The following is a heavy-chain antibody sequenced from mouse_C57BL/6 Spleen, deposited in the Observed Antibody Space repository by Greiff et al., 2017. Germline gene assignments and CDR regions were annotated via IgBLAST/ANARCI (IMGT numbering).Heavy chain of an antibody. CDR2: IDPSDSYT. CDR1: GYTFTSYW. V-gene: IGHV1-69*01. CDR3: ARGVVAHYYAMDY. D-gene: IGHD1-1*01. Sequence: VQLQQPGAELVMPGASVKLSCKASGYTFTSYWMHWVKQRPGQGLEWIGEIDPSDSYTNYNQQFKGKSTLTVDKSSSTAYMQLSSLTSEDSAVYYCARGVVAHYYAMDYWGQGTSVTVSS. J-gene: IGHJ4*01.